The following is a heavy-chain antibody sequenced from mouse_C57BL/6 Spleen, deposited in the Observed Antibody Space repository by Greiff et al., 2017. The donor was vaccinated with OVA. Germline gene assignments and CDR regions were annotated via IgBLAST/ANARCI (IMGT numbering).Heavy chain of an antibody. V-gene: IGHV1-52*01. CDR3: ARWLLRSNYFDY. Sequence: QVQLKQPGAELVRPGSSVKLSCKASGYTFTSYWMHWVKQRPIQGLEWIGNIDPSDSETHYNQKFKDKATLTVDKSSSTAYMQLSSLTSEDSAVYYCARWLLRSNYFDYWGQGTTLTVSS. CDR1: GYTFTSYW. J-gene: IGHJ2*01. D-gene: IGHD1-1*01. CDR2: IDPSDSET.